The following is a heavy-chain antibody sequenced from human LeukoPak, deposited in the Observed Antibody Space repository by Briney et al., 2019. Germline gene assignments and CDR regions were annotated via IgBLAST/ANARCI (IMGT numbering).Heavy chain of an antibody. J-gene: IGHJ3*02. CDR2: THSSGTT. V-gene: IGHV4-61*02. CDR1: GDSISSGMDY. D-gene: IGHD2-2*01. Sequence: PSQTLTLTCSVSGDSISSGMDYWTWMRQPVGKGLEWIGRTHSSGTTTYNPSLQSRLTISVDTSKNQFSLKLSSVTAADTAVYYCARARRDCSSTSCSFDAFDIWGQGTMVTVSS. CDR3: ARARRDCSSTSCSFDAFDI.